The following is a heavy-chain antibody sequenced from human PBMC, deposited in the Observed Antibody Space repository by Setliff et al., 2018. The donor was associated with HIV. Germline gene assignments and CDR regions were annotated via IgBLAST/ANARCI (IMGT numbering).Heavy chain of an antibody. CDR3: ARDNYDDYSRVQMDV. CDR1: GGTFTNSA. CDR2: IVPILGIA. Sequence: SVKVSCKASGGTFTNSAIGWVRQAPGQGLEWMGAIVPILGIANSAQKFQGRVTITTDESTNTAYMELSSLRSDDTAIYYCARDNYDDYSRVQMDVWGKGTTVTVSS. V-gene: IGHV1-69*10. J-gene: IGHJ6*04. D-gene: IGHD4-17*01.